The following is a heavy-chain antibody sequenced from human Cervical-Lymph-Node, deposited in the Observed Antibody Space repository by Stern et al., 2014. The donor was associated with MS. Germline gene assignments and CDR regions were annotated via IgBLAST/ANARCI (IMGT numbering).Heavy chain of an antibody. V-gene: IGHV5-51*01. CDR2: IFPGGSDI. Sequence: EDQLVESGPEVKRPGESLKISCQASGYTFTSYWIGWVRQMPGKGLEWIAIIFPGGSDIRYSPSFQAQVTISADKSSSPASLQWNNLKASDTAIYYCARQRYFDYWGQGTLVTVSS. CDR1: GYTFTSYW. CDR3: ARQRYFDY. J-gene: IGHJ4*02.